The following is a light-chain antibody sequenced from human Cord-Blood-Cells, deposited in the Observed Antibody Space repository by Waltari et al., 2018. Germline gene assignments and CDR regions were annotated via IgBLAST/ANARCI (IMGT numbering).Light chain of an antibody. CDR1: QSISSY. CDR3: QQSYITPGT. CDR2: AAS. J-gene: IGKJ3*01. Sequence: DIQMTQSPSSLSASVGDRVTITCRASQSISSYLNWYQQKPGKAPKLLIYAASSLQGGVPSSFRGSGSGTDFTLPISSLPPEDFATYYCQQSYITPGTFGPGTKVDIK. V-gene: IGKV1-39*01.